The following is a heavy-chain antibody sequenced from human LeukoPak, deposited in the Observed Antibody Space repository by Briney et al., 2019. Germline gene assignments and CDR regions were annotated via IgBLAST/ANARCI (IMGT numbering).Heavy chain of an antibody. V-gene: IGHV3-43*02. CDR3: AKDIATSSGFDY. Sequence: GVSLRLSCAASGFTFDDYAMHWVRQAPGKGLEWVALISGDGGSTYSADSVKGRVTISRDNSKNSLYLQMNSLRTEDTVLYYCAKDIATSSGFDYWGQGTLVTVSS. D-gene: IGHD6-19*01. CDR2: ISGDGGST. J-gene: IGHJ4*02. CDR1: GFTFDDYA.